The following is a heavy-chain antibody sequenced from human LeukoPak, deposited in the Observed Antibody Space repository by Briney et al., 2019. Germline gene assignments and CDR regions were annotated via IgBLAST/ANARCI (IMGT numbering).Heavy chain of an antibody. CDR2: INQDESSQ. CDR1: GFSFTTYW. V-gene: IGHV3-7*01. CDR3: AKGGWFGDLLGVDY. Sequence: GGSLRLSCAASGFSFTTYWMGWVRQAPGKGLEWVANINQDESSQYYVDAVRGRFTISRDNAKNSLNLQMNTLRAEDTAVYYCAKGGWFGDLLGVDYWGQGTPVTVSS. D-gene: IGHD3-10*01. J-gene: IGHJ4*02.